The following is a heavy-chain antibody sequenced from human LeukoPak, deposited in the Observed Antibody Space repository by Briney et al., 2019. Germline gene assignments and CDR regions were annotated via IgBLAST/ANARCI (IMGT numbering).Heavy chain of an antibody. J-gene: IGHJ4*02. CDR3: ARGPRKAGIAAVYFDY. Sequence: PSETLSLTCAVYGGSFSGYYWSWIRQPPGKGLEWIGEINHSGSTNYNTSLKSRVTISVDTSKNQFSLKLSSVTAADTAVYYCARGPRKAGIAAVYFDYWGQGTLVTVSS. V-gene: IGHV4-34*01. D-gene: IGHD6-13*01. CDR1: GGSFSGYY. CDR2: INHSGST.